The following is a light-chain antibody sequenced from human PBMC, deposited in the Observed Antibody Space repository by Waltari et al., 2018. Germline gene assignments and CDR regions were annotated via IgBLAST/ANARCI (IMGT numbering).Light chain of an antibody. CDR1: SRDVGGSNY. CDR2: EVS. CDR3: SSYTSSSTLGVV. Sequence: QSALTQPAYVSGSPGPSLTISCPGTSRDVGGSNYVSWYQQHPGQAPKLMIYEVSNRPSWVSNRFSGSKSGNTASLTISGLQAEDEADYYCSSYTSSSTLGVVFGGGTKLTVL. J-gene: IGLJ2*01. V-gene: IGLV2-14*01.